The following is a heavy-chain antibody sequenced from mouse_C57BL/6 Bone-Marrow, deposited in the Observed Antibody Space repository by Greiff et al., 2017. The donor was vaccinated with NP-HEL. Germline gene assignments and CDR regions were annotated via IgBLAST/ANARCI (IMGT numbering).Heavy chain of an antibody. J-gene: IGHJ4*01. CDR2: ISSGGSYT. CDR1: GFTFSSYG. V-gene: IGHV5-6*01. CDR3: ARRGAYYGYPYAMDY. Sequence: EVQVVESGGDLVKPGGSLKLSCAASGFTFSSYGMSWVRQTPDKRLEWVATISSGGSYTYYPDSVKGRFTISRDNAKNTLYLQMSSLKSEDTAMYYCARRGAYYGYPYAMDYWGQGTSVTVSS. D-gene: IGHD2-9*01.